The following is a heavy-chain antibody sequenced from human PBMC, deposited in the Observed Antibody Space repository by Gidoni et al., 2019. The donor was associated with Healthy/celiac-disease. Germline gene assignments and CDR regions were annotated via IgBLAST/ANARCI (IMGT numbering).Heavy chain of an antibody. CDR3: ARDLAHYYDSSGYYGN. Sequence: EVQLVESGGGLVKPGGSLRLSCAASGFTFSSSSMNWVRQAPGKGLEWVSSISSSSSYIYYADSVKGRFTISRDNAKNSLYLQMNSLRAEDTAVYYCARDLAHYYDSSGYYGNWGQGTLVTVSS. CDR1: GFTFSSSS. CDR2: ISSSSSYI. D-gene: IGHD3-22*01. V-gene: IGHV3-21*01. J-gene: IGHJ4*02.